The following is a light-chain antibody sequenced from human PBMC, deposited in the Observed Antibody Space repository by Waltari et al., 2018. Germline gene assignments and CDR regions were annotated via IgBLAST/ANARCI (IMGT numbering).Light chain of an antibody. J-gene: IGKJ2*01. CDR2: KAS. Sequence: DIQMTQSPSTLSAFVGDRVTITCRASQSISNWLAWYQQKPGKAPKLLIYKASSLESGVPSSFSGSGSGTQFTLTISSLQPDDFATYYCQQYNSYPYTFGQGTKLEIK. V-gene: IGKV1-5*03. CDR1: QSISNW. CDR3: QQYNSYPYT.